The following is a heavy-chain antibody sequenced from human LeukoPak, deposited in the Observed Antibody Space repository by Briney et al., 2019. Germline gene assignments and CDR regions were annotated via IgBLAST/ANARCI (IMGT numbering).Heavy chain of an antibody. CDR2: IFPADSDV. Sequence: NPGESLKIACKGSGFSFDTYWIGWVRQMPGKGLEWMGMIFPADSDVRKSPSFQGQVTISADRSISTAYLQWSSLKASDTAMYYCARPYASYYFDYWGQGTPVTVSS. CDR1: GFSFDTYW. V-gene: IGHV5-51*01. J-gene: IGHJ4*02. CDR3: ARPYASYYFDY. D-gene: IGHD4-17*01.